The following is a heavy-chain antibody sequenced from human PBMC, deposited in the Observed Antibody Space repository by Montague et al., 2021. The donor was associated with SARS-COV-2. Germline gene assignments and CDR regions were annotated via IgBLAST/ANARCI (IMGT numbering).Heavy chain of an antibody. CDR3: AREALHLTGYYNDFFGS. Sequence: TLSLTCTVSGGSISSGNYYWNCIRQPAGKELEWIGGIYTSGSNNYNPTLKGSVTLAVDTSKNQFSLKLSSVTAADTAVYYCAREALHLTGYYNDFFGSGAQGPLVPV. D-gene: IGHD3-9*01. CDR1: GGSISSGNYY. J-gene: IGHJ4*02. CDR2: IYTSGSN. V-gene: IGHV4-61*02.